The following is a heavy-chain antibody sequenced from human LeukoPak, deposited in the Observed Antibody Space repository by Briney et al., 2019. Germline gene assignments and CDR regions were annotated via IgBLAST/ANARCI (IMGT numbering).Heavy chain of an antibody. Sequence: GGSLRLSCAASGFTFSSYEMNWVRQAPGKWLEWVSYISGSGSTVYYADSVKGRFTISRDNAKNSLYLQMNSLRAEDTAVYYCARDPYGGKHDAFDIWGQGTMVTVSS. CDR1: GFTFSSYE. D-gene: IGHD4/OR15-4a*01. V-gene: IGHV3-48*03. CDR2: ISGSGSTV. CDR3: ARDPYGGKHDAFDI. J-gene: IGHJ3*02.